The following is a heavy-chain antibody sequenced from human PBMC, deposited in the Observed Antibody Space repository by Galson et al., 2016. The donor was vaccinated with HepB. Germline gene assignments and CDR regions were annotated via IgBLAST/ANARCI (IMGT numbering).Heavy chain of an antibody. CDR2: INTGNGNT. Sequence: SVKVSCKASGYTFTTYAMHWVRQAPGQRLEWMGWINTGNGNTRYSQNFQGRVTISRDTSATTAYMELSSLRSEDTAVYYCARVKPGPHRRVQYDGSGDFDCWGQGTLVTVSS. CDR1: GYTFTTYA. CDR3: ARVKPGPHRRVQYDGSGDFDC. J-gene: IGHJ4*02. D-gene: IGHD3-22*01. V-gene: IGHV1-3*04.